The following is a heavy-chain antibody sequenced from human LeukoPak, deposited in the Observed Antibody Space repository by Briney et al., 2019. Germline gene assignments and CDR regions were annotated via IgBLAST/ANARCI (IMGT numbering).Heavy chain of an antibody. Sequence: GGSLRLSGAASGFTFSSYAMSWVSQAPGKGLEWVSAISGSGGSTYYADSVKGRFTISRDNSKNTLYLQMNSLRAEDTAVYYCAKAILRFWECLSETWFAPGAQETRAPV. CDR1: GFTFSSYA. CDR3: AKAILRFWECLSETWFAP. CDR2: ISGSGGST. D-gene: IGHD3-3*01. J-gene: IGHJ5*02. V-gene: IGHV3-23*01.